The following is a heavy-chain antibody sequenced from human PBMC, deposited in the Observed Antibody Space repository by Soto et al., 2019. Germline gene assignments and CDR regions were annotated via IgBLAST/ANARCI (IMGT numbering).Heavy chain of an antibody. Sequence: PGGSLRLSCVASGFTFSSFSLHWVRQTPGKGLEWLALISYDGSSKYNADSVKGRFTISRENSNNTLYLQLSSLRPEDTAVYYCARTTAVAGTPEFDYWGQGALVTVSS. J-gene: IGHJ4*02. CDR1: GFTFSSFS. CDR3: ARTTAVAGTPEFDY. V-gene: IGHV3-30-3*01. CDR2: ISYDGSSK. D-gene: IGHD6-19*01.